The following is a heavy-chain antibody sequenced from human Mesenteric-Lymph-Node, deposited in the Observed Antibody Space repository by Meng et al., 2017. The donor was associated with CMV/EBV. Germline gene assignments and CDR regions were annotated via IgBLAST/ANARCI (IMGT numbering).Heavy chain of an antibody. Sequence: FNVDSNYMSWVRQAPGKGLEWVSVIYTGGHTYYSDSVKGRFTISRDNSKNTLYLQMNSLRAEDTAVYYCARDHSSSRPYYYWFFDLWGRGTLVTVSS. CDR3: ARDHSSSRPYYYWFFDL. J-gene: IGHJ2*01. CDR2: IYTGGHT. CDR1: FNVDSNY. V-gene: IGHV3-53*01. D-gene: IGHD6-13*01.